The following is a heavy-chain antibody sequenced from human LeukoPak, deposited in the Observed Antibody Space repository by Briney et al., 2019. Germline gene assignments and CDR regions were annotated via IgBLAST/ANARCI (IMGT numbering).Heavy chain of an antibody. D-gene: IGHD3-22*01. J-gene: IGHJ4*02. CDR3: ARGLDYYDSSGYYHHYFDY. CDR1: GFTFSSYW. Sequence: GSLRLSCAASGFTFSSYWMSWVRQPPGKGLEWIGYIYYSGSTNYNPSLKSRVTISVDTSKNQFSLKLSSVTAADTAVYYRARGLDYYDSSGYYHHYFDYWGQGTLVTVSS. CDR2: IYYSGST. V-gene: IGHV4-59*01.